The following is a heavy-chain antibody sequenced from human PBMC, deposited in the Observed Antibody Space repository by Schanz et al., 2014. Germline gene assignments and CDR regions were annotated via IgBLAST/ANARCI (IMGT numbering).Heavy chain of an antibody. CDR2: IFFRGST. CDR3: YGMDV. Sequence: QLQESGPGLVKPSETLSLTCTVSGGSISSGGYSWSWIRQPPGKGLEWIGYIFFRGSTYYNPSLKSRVTISIDTSKNQSSLRRPSVTAADTAVYYCYGMDVWGQGTTVTVSS. CDR1: GGSISSGGYS. J-gene: IGHJ6*02. V-gene: IGHV4-30-4*07.